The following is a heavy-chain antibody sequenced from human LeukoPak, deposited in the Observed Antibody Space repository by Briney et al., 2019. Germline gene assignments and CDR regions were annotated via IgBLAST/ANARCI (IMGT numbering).Heavy chain of an antibody. CDR2: MNPKSGNT. J-gene: IGHJ4*02. V-gene: IGHV1-8*01. CDR1: VYTFTIYD. CDR3: ARGPAKQI. Sequence: ASVKVSRKPSVYTFTIYDINWVRQAPGEGVEWMGWMNPKSGNTGYTQKFQGRVTMTRNTTISTAYMELSSLRSEDAAVYYCARGPAKQIWGQGTLVTVSS.